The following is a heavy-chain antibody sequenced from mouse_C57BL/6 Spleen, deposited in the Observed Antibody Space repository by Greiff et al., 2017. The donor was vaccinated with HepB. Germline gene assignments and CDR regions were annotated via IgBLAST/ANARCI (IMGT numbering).Heavy chain of an antibody. CDR1: GYTFTSYW. V-gene: IGHV1-59*01. D-gene: IGHD1-1*01. CDR3: ARWGTVVARYYFDY. CDR2: IDPSDSYT. Sequence: VQLQQPGAELVRPGTSVKLSCKASGYTFTSYWMHWVKQRPGQGLEWIGVIDPSDSYTNYNQKFKGKATLTVDTSSSTAYMQLSSLTSEDSAVYYCARWGTVVARYYFDYWGQGTTLTVSS. J-gene: IGHJ2*01.